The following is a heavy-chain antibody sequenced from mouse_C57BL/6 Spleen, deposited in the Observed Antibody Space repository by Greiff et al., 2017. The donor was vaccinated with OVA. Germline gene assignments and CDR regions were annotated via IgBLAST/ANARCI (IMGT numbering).Heavy chain of an antibody. CDR3: ARGGGRAWFAY. D-gene: IGHD1-1*02. CDR1: GYTFTSYW. V-gene: IGHV1-55*01. CDR2: IYLGSGST. Sequence: QVQLKQPGAELVKPGASVKMSCKASGYTFTSYWITWVKQRPGQGLEWIGDIYLGSGSTNYNEKFKSKATLTVDTSSSTAYMQLSSLTSEDSAVYYCARGGGRAWFAYWGQGTLVTVSA. J-gene: IGHJ3*01.